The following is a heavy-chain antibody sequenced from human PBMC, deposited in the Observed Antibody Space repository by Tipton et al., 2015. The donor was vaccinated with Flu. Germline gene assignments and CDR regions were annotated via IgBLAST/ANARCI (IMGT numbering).Heavy chain of an antibody. Sequence: LRLSCTVSGGSISSDDYYWSWIRQPPGKGLEWIGYIYYSGSTYYNPSLKSRVTISVDTSKNQFSLKLSSVTAADTAVYYCAREGFDSSGYRAGDAFDIWGQGTMVTVSS. CDR3: AREGFDSSGYRAGDAFDI. J-gene: IGHJ3*02. V-gene: IGHV4-30-4*01. CDR1: GGSISSDDYY. CDR2: IYYSGST. D-gene: IGHD3-22*01.